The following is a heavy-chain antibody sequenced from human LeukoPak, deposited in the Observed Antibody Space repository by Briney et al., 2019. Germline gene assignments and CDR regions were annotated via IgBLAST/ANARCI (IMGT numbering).Heavy chain of an antibody. J-gene: IGHJ4*02. CDR2: IYSGGNT. V-gene: IGHV3-53*01. Sequence: PGGSLRLSCAVSGFIVSSDYMSWVRQAPGKGLEWVSVIYSGGNTYYADSVKGRFTISRDNSKNALYLQMNSLRVEDTAVYYCAKMGWAAVGMSGGGYWGQGILVTVSS. CDR3: AKMGWAAVGMSGGGY. CDR1: GFIVSSDY. D-gene: IGHD6-19*01.